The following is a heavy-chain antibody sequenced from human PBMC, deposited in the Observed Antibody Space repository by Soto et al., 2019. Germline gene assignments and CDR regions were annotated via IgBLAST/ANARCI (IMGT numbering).Heavy chain of an antibody. V-gene: IGHV4-39*01. D-gene: IGHD3-16*01. J-gene: IGHJ4*02. CDR3: ARQPRGPGYGERGLYFDY. CDR1: GGSTNSRSDY. CDR2: VYYSGST. Sequence: PSETVSLTCTVSGGSTNSRSDYWGWIRQPPGKGLEWIGSVYYSGSTYDNPSLQSRVTISVDTSRNQFSLKLISVTAADTAVYFCARQPRGPGYGERGLYFDYWGQGTLVTVSS.